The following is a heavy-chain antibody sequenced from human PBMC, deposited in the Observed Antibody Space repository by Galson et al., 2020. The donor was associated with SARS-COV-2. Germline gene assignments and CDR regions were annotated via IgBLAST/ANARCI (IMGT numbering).Heavy chain of an antibody. J-gene: IGHJ4*02. D-gene: IGHD3-10*01. CDR1: GYTFTSYG. CDR3: ARDPSAYYYGSGSQRGVDY. Sequence: ASVKVSCKASGYTFTSYGISWVRQAPGQGLEWMGWISAYNGNTNYAQKLQGRVTMTTDTSTSTAYMELRSLRSDDTAVYYCARDPSAYYYGSGSQRGVDYWGQGTLVTVSS. CDR2: ISAYNGNT. V-gene: IGHV1-18*01.